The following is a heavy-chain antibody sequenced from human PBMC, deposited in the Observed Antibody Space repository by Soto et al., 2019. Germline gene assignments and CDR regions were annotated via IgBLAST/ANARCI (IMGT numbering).Heavy chain of an antibody. D-gene: IGHD6-19*01. Sequence: QVQLVESGGGVVQPGRSLRLSCAASGFTFSSYGMHWVRQAPGKGLEWVAFIWYDGTNKYYADSVKGRFTISRDNSKNTLYLHTTSLRHENQGVYYCRRDRRAVAGSRYYYGKDVCGQGTTVTDSS. CDR2: IWYDGTNK. J-gene: IGHJ6*02. CDR3: RRDRRAVAGSRYYYGKDV. CDR1: GFTFSSYG. V-gene: IGHV3-33*01.